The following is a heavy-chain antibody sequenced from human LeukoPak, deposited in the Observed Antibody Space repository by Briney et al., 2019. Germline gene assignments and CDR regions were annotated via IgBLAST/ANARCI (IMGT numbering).Heavy chain of an antibody. V-gene: IGHV4-30-2*01. CDR3: ARGSRSSSSGAFDI. Sequence: SETLSLTCTVSGGSISSGGYYWSWIRQPPGKGLEWIGYIYHSGSTYYNPSLKSRVTISVDRFKNQFSLKLSSVTAADTAVYYCARGSRSSSSGAFDIWGQGTMVTVSS. CDR1: GGSISSGGYY. D-gene: IGHD6-6*01. J-gene: IGHJ3*02. CDR2: IYHSGST.